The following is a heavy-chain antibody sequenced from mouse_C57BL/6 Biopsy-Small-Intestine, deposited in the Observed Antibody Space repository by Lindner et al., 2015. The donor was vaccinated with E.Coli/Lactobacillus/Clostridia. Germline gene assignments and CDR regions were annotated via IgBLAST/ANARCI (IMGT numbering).Heavy chain of an antibody. CDR2: VSAYKGNT. V-gene: IGHV1-84*02. Sequence: SVKVSCKASGYTFTSYGISWVRQAPGQGLEWMGWVSAYKGNTKYAQKVQGRVTMTTDTSTSTAYMELRSLRSDDTAVYYCARKAGTFPRDYGMDVWGQGTTVTVSS. J-gene: IGHJ1*01. CDR1: GYTFTSYG. D-gene: IGHD1-1*01. CDR3: ARKAGTFPRDYGMDV.